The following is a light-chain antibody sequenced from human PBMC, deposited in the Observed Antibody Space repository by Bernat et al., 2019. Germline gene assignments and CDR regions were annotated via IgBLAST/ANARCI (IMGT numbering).Light chain of an antibody. V-gene: IGKV1-33*01. CDR1: QDISRY. CDR3: KQHESLPVT. J-gene: IGKJ4*01. CDR2: DAS. Sequence: DIQMTQSPSSLSASVGDRVTITCQASQDISRYLNWYQHKSGKAPKLLIYDASILEMGVPSRFSGRGSGIEFSLTISSLQPADIAVYYCKQHESLPVTFGGGTKVEI.